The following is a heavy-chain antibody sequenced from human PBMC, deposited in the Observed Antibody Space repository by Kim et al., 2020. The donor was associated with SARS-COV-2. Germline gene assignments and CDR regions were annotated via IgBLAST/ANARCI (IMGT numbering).Heavy chain of an antibody. Sequence: GGSLRLSCAASGFTFSSYWMSWVRQAPGKGLEWVANIKQDGSEKYYVDSVKGRFTISRDNAKNSLYLQMNSLRAEDTAVYYCARDSEVVVAATEGYYYYYYGMDVWGPGTTVTVSS. CDR3: ARDSEVVVAATEGYYYYYYGMDV. V-gene: IGHV3-7*03. J-gene: IGHJ6*02. D-gene: IGHD2-15*01. CDR1: GFTFSSYW. CDR2: IKQDGSEK.